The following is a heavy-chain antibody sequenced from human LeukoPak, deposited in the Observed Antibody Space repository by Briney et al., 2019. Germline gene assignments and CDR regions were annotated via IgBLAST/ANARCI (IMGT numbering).Heavy chain of an antibody. J-gene: IGHJ4*02. D-gene: IGHD3-16*02. V-gene: IGHV1-3*01. CDR2: INAGNGNT. CDR3: ARDAPYDYVWGSYRPWYYFDY. Sequence: GASVKVSCKASGYTFTSYAMHWVRQAPGQRLEWMGWINAGNGNTKYSQKFQGRVTITRDTSASTAYMELSSLRSEDTAVYYCARDAPYDYVWGSYRPWYYFDYWGQGTLVTVSS. CDR1: GYTFTSYA.